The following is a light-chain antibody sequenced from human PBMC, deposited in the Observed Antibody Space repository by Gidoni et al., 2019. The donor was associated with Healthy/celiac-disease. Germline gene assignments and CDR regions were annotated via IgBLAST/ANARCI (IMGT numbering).Light chain of an antibody. CDR1: QSVSSY. Sequence: EIVLTQSPATLSLSPGERATLSCRASQSVSSYLAWYQQKPGQAPRLLIYDASNRATGIPARLSGSGSGKDFTLTIRSLEPEDFAVYYCQQRSNWFTFGGGTKVEIK. CDR3: QQRSNWFT. J-gene: IGKJ4*01. V-gene: IGKV3-11*01. CDR2: DAS.